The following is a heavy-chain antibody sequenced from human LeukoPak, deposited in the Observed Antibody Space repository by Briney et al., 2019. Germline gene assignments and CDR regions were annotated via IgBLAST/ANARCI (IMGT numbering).Heavy chain of an antibody. CDR1: GYTFTTYS. Sequence: ASVKVSCKASGYTFTTYSMHWVRQAPGQGLEWLGIINPSGGTTTYPQKFQGRVTMTRDTSTGTVYMELSSLRSEDTAVYYCASTELGTNNYYFDYWGQGTLVTVFS. D-gene: IGHD7-27*01. V-gene: IGHV1-46*01. CDR3: ASTELGTNNYYFDY. J-gene: IGHJ4*02. CDR2: INPSGGTT.